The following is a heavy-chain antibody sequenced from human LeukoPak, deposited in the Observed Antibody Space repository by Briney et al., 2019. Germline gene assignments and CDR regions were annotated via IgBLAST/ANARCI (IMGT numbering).Heavy chain of an antibody. CDR2: IYWDDDR. CDR3: AHRKNYYDSSVFDN. Sequence: SGPTLVHPPPTLTLTGTFSGFALHTRGGGVGWIRQPPGRALEWLSLIYWDDDRRYSPSLKSRLTITKDTSKNQVVLTMTNMDPVDTATYFCAHRKNYYDSSVFDNWGQGTLVTVSS. D-gene: IGHD3-22*01. J-gene: IGHJ4*02. CDR1: GFALHTRGGG. V-gene: IGHV2-5*02.